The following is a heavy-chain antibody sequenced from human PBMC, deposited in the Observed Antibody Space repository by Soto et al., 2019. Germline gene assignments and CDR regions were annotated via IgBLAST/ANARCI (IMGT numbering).Heavy chain of an antibody. J-gene: IGHJ5*02. D-gene: IGHD3-10*01. CDR2: INHSGST. CDR3: AIDRRLITMVRGVSLWFDP. Sequence: SETLSLTCAVYGGSFSGYYWGWIRQPPGKGLEWIGEINHSGSTNYNPSLKSRVTISVDTSKNQFSLKLSSVTAADTAVYYCAIDRRLITMVRGVSLWFDPWGQGTLVTVSS. V-gene: IGHV4-34*01. CDR1: GGSFSGYY.